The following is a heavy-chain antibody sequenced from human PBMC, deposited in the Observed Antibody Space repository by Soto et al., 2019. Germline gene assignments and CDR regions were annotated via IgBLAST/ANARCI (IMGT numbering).Heavy chain of an antibody. CDR2: ISGSGGST. J-gene: IGHJ5*02. CDR1: GFTFSSYA. V-gene: IGHV3-23*01. Sequence: GGSLRLSCAASGFTFSSYAMSWVRQAPGKGLGWVSAISGSGGSTYYADSVKGRFTISRDNSKNTLYLQMNSLRAEDTAVYYCAKVLQTSRPTSSWALDPWGQGTLVTVSS. D-gene: IGHD6-6*01. CDR3: AKVLQTSRPTSSWALDP.